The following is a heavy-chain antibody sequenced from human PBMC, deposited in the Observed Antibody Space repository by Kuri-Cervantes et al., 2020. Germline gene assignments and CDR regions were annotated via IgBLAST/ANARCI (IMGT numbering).Heavy chain of an antibody. Sequence: GGSLRLSCAASGFVFSDYAFHWVRQAPGQGLEWVAVISYDGSNKYYADSVKGRFTISRDNSKNTLYLQMNSLRAEDTAVYYCARDASRITGATNDYWAQRTLVTVSS. CDR1: GFVFSDYA. V-gene: IGHV3-30-3*01. J-gene: IGHJ4*02. CDR3: ARDASRITGATNDY. D-gene: IGHD1-20*01. CDR2: ISYDGSNK.